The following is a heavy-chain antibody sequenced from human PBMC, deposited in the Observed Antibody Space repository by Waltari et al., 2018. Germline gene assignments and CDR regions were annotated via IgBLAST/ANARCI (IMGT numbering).Heavy chain of an antibody. CDR1: RFTFSNLW. Sequence: EVQLVESGGGLVLPGGSLGLSCAAFRFTFSNLWMTGVRQAPGKGLWWLANIKQYGSDEYYVYSWKGRFTISRDNSRNSLYLQMNSLRAEDTAVYYCARSMGWRDAFDIWGQGTLVTVSS. CDR2: IKQYGSDE. J-gene: IGHJ3*02. V-gene: IGHV3-7*01. CDR3: ARSMGWRDAFDI. D-gene: IGHD6-19*01.